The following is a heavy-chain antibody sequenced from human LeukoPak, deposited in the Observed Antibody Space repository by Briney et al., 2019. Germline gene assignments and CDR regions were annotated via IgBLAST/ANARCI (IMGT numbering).Heavy chain of an antibody. CDR1: GFTFSSYG. Sequence: PGGSLRLSCAASGFTFSSYGMHWARQAPGKGLEWLAFIEYNGATKDHADSVKGRFTISRDNSKNTVSLQMNSLRAEDTALYYCAKDIRRGYNFGYDQFAYWGQGILVTVSS. CDR2: IEYNGATK. D-gene: IGHD5-18*01. CDR3: AKDIRRGYNFGYDQFAY. V-gene: IGHV3-30*02. J-gene: IGHJ4*02.